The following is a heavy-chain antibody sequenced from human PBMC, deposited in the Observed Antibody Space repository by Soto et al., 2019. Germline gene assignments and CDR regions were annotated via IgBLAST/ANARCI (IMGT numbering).Heavy chain of an antibody. CDR1: GFTFSSYE. V-gene: IGHV3-48*03. D-gene: IGHD6-13*01. J-gene: IGHJ3*02. CDR3: AREAAAGSDAFDI. CDR2: ISSSGSTI. Sequence: PGGSLRLSCAASGFTFSSYEMNWVRQSPGKGLEWVSYISSSGSTIYYADSVKGRFTISRDNAKNSLYLQMNSLRAEDTAVYYCAREAAAGSDAFDIWGQGTMVTVSS.